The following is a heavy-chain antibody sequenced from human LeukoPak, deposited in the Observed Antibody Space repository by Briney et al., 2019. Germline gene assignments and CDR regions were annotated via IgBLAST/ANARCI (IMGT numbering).Heavy chain of an antibody. Sequence: GGSLRLSCAASGFTFSSYAMSWVRQAPGKGLEWGSAISGSGGSTYYADSVKGRFTISRDNSKNTLYLQMNSLRAEDTAVYYCAKNGPWYSSSWYPEYFQHSGQGTLVTVSS. J-gene: IGHJ1*01. CDR1: GFTFSSYA. CDR3: AKNGPWYSSSWYPEYFQH. CDR2: ISGSGGST. D-gene: IGHD6-13*01. V-gene: IGHV3-23*01.